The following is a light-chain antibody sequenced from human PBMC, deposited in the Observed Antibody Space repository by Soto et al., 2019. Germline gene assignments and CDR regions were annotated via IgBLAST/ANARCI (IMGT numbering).Light chain of an antibody. CDR1: QSISRY. J-gene: IGKJ4*01. Sequence: DIQMTQSPSSLSASVGDRVTITGLASQSISRYLNWYQQRPGKAPKFLIYAASTLQSGVPSRFSGSGFGTDFTLTISDLQPEDFATYYCRQSHSIPLTFGGGTKAHIK. CDR2: AAS. CDR3: RQSHSIPLT. V-gene: IGKV1-39*01.